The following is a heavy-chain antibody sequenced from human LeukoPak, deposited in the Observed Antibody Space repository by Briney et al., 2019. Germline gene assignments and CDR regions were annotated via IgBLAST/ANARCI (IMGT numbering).Heavy chain of an antibody. D-gene: IGHD6-6*01. Sequence: PGGSLSLSCAASGFSVSSNYMSWVRQAPGKGLEWVSVIYSGGSTYYADSVKGRFTISRDNAKNSLYLQMNSLRAEDTAVYYCARERYPSIAARGDLQHWGQGTLVTVSS. CDR3: ARERYPSIAARGDLQH. V-gene: IGHV3-53*01. CDR1: GFSVSSNY. CDR2: IYSGGST. J-gene: IGHJ1*01.